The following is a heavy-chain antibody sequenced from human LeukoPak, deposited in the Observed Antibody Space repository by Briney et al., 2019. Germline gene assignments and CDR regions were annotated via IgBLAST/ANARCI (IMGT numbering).Heavy chain of an antibody. CDR2: IYYSGST. CDR1: GGSISSSSYY. Sequence: PSETLSLTCTVSGGSISSSSYYWGWIRQPPGKGLEWIGSIYYSGSTYYNPSLKSRVTISVDTSKNQFSLKLSSVTAADTAVYYCEREGAAAGINLYNWFDPWGQGTLVTVSS. V-gene: IGHV4-39*02. CDR3: EREGAAAGINLYNWFDP. D-gene: IGHD6-13*01. J-gene: IGHJ5*02.